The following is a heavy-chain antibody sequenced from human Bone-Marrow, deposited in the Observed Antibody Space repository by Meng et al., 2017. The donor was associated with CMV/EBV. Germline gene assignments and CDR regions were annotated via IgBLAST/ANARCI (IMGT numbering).Heavy chain of an antibody. Sequence: GGSLRLSCAASGFTFSSYGMHWVRQAPGKGLEWVAFIRYDGSNKYYADSVKGRFTISRDNSKNTLYLQMNSLRAEDTAVYYCAGCYETGLGYYYYGMDVWGQGTTVTVSS. V-gene: IGHV3-30*02. CDR1: GFTFSSYG. CDR3: AGCYETGLGYYYYGMDV. J-gene: IGHJ6*02. D-gene: IGHD2-15*01. CDR2: IRYDGSNK.